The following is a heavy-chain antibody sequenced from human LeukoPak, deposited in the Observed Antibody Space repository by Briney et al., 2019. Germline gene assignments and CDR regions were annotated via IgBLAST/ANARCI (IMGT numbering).Heavy chain of an antibody. D-gene: IGHD3-10*01. CDR3: ARGGLLWFGELKG. V-gene: IGHV3-53*01. CDR2: IYSGGST. Sequence: GGSLRLSCAASGFTVSSNYMSWVRQAPGKGLEWVSVIYSGGSTYYADSVKGRFTISRDNSKNTLYLQMNSLRAEDTAVYYCARGGLLWFGELKGWGQGTLVTVSS. J-gene: IGHJ4*02. CDR1: GFTVSSNY.